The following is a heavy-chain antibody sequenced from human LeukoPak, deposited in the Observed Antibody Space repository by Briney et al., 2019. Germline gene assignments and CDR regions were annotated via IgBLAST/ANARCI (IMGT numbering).Heavy chain of an antibody. V-gene: IGHV3-7*01. CDR1: EFTFSTYW. CDR3: ARKVGWHFDL. CDR2: IKQDGSEK. Sequence: PGGSLRLSCVASEFTFSTYWMSWVRQAPGKGLEWVANIKQDGSEKYSVDSVRRRFTISRDNAKNSLYLQMNSLRVEDTAVYYCARKVGWHFDLWGRGTLVTVSS. J-gene: IGHJ2*01. D-gene: IGHD1-26*01.